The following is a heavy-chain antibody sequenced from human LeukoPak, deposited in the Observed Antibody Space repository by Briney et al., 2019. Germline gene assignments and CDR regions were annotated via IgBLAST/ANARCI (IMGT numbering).Heavy chain of an antibody. Sequence: GGSLRLSCTASGFTFKIYSMNWVRQAPGKGLVWFSRIHSDGINTSYADSVKGRFTISRDNAKNTLNLQMNSLRAEDTAVYYCARDLGQYYDTSDNWFDPWGQGTLVTVSS. D-gene: IGHD3-22*01. CDR2: IHSDGINT. J-gene: IGHJ5*02. V-gene: IGHV3-74*01. CDR1: GFTFKIYS. CDR3: ARDLGQYYDTSDNWFDP.